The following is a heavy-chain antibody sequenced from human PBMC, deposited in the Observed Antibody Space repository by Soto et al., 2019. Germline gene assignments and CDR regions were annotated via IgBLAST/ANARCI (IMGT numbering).Heavy chain of an antibody. Sequence: SETLSLTCAVYGGSFSGYYWSWIRQPPGKGLEWIGEINHSGSTNYNPSLKSRVTISVDTSKNQFSLKLSSVTAADTAVYYCATSYDYVWGSSLYWGQGTLVTVSS. V-gene: IGHV4-34*01. CDR2: INHSGST. CDR1: GGSFSGYY. CDR3: ATSYDYVWGSSLY. D-gene: IGHD3-16*01. J-gene: IGHJ4*02.